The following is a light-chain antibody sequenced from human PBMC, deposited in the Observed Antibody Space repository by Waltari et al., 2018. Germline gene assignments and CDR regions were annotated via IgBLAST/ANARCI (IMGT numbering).Light chain of an antibody. CDR1: QVVGNS. CDR2: AAS. J-gene: IGKJ4*01. CDR3: QQYYSKPLT. Sequence: DIQMTQSPSSLSASFGDRVTITCRASQVVGNSLAWYQQKPGKAPKLLLYAASRLESGVPSRFSGSGSGTDYTLTIISLQSEDVATYYCQQYYSKPLTFGGGTKVEIK. V-gene: IGKV1-NL1*01.